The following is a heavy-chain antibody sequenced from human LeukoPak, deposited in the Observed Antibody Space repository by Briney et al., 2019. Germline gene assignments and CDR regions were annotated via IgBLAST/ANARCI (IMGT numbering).Heavy chain of an antibody. CDR1: GFTFSSYA. V-gene: IGHV3-23*01. Sequence: GGSLRLSCAASGFTFSSYAVSWVRQAPGKGLEWVSAISGSGGSTYYADSVKGRFTISRDNSKNTLYLQMNSLRAEDTAVYYCAKDPGDYDFWSGYYTHYYFDYWGQGTLVTVSS. CDR3: AKDPGDYDFWSGYYTHYYFDY. CDR2: ISGSGGST. D-gene: IGHD3-3*01. J-gene: IGHJ4*02.